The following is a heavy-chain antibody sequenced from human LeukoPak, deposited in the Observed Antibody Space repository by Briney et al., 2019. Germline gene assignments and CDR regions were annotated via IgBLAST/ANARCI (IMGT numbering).Heavy chain of an antibody. CDR3: AKDLAEYSSGWTPGGY. J-gene: IGHJ4*02. D-gene: IGHD6-19*01. CDR2: ISGRGGST. V-gene: IGHV3-23*01. Sequence: PGGSLRLSCAASGFTFSSYAMSWVRQAPGKGLEWVSAISGRGGSTYYADSVKGRFTISRDNSKNTLYLQMNSLRAEDTAVYYCAKDLAEYSSGWTPGGYWGQGTLVTVSS. CDR1: GFTFSSYA.